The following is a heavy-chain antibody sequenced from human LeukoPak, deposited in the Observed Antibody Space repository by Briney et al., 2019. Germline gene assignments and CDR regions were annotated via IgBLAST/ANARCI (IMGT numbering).Heavy chain of an antibody. D-gene: IGHD1-26*01. J-gene: IGHJ4*02. V-gene: IGHV1-18*01. CDR3: ARMSRSDDY. Sequence: ASVKVSCKASGYTFTSYGISWVRQAPGQGLEWMGWISAYNGNTNYAQKFQGRVTMTRDTSISTAYMELSRLRSDDTAVYYCARMSRSDDYWGQGTLVTVSS. CDR2: ISAYNGNT. CDR1: GYTFTSYG.